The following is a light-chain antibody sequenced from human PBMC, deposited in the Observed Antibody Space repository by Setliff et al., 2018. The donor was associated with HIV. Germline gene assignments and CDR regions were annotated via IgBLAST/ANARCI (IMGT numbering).Light chain of an antibody. CDR1: SSDVGGYNS. V-gene: IGLV2-14*01. CDR2: EVS. Sequence: QSVLTQPVSVSGSPGQSITISCTGTSSDVGGYNSVSWYQQHPGKAPKLMIYEVSNRPSGVSNRFSGSKSGNTASLTISGLQAEDEADYYCSSYTSSNTLVFGTGTKV. J-gene: IGLJ1*01. CDR3: SSYTSSNTLV.